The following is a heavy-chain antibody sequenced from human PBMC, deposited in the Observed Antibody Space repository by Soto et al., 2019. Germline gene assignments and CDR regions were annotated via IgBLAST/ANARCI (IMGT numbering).Heavy chain of an antibody. V-gene: IGHV5-51*01. CDR2: IFPSDSQT. CDR3: ARTDYYGSGRSLGWFDP. CDR1: GYRFASYW. D-gene: IGHD3-10*01. J-gene: IGHJ5*02. Sequence: GESLKISCKVSGYRFASYWIGWVRQMPGKGLEWMGIIFPSDSQTKYSPSFQGQVTISADMSISTAYLQWTSLEASDTAMYYCARTDYYGSGRSLGWFDPWGQGTLVTVSS.